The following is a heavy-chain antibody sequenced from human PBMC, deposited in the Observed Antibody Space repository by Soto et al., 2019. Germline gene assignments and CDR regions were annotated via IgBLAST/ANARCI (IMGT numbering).Heavy chain of an antibody. D-gene: IGHD6-13*01. Sequence: QMQLQESGPGLVKPSETLSLTCTVSGGSISSYYWGWIRQPPGKGLEWIGSIYYSGSTFYNPSLKSRVPISVDTSNNPFSLKLSSVTAADTAVYFCARRGSGSWYFDYWGQGTLVTVSS. CDR1: GGSISSYY. CDR2: IYYSGST. V-gene: IGHV4-39*01. J-gene: IGHJ4*02. CDR3: ARRGSGSWYFDY.